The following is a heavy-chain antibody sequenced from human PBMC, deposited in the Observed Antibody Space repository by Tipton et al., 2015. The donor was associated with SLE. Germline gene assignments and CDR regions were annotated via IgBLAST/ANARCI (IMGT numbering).Heavy chain of an antibody. D-gene: IGHD1-26*01. CDR2: IWHDGSRK. CDR1: GFTFSNYG. CDR3: ARDRESGRSSPYFDY. J-gene: IGHJ4*02. V-gene: IGHV3-33*01. Sequence: SLRLSCAASGFTFSNYGMHWVRQAPGKGLERVALIWHDGSRKYYADSVQGRFTVSRDTSKNTLYLQMDSLRAEDTALYYCARDRESGRSSPYFDYWGQGTLVTVSS.